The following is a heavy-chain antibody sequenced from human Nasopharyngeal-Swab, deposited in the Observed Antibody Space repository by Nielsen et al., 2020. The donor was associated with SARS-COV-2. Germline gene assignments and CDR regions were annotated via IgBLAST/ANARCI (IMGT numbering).Heavy chain of an antibody. CDR3: ASWPRESSSWFWS. D-gene: IGHD6-13*01. J-gene: IGHJ4*02. CDR1: GASITNYY. CDR2: SHASVRT. V-gene: IGHV4-4*07. Sequence: SETLSLTCTVSGASITNYYWTWVRQSPGKGPEWLGSSHASVRTNYRSSLPRRVTMSVDTSKSQFSLKLTSVTAADTAVYFCASWPRESSSWFWSWGLGTLVTVSS.